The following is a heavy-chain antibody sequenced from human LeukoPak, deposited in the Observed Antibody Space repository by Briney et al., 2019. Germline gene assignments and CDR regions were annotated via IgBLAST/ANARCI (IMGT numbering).Heavy chain of an antibody. Sequence: GGSLRLSCAASGFTFSSYAMSWVRQAPGKGLEWVSAITGRGGSTYYADSVKGRFTISRDNSKNTLYVQMNSLRAEDTAVYYCATERNWVFDYWGQGTLVTVSS. CDR3: ATERNWVFDY. V-gene: IGHV3-23*01. D-gene: IGHD7-27*01. J-gene: IGHJ4*02. CDR2: ITGRGGST. CDR1: GFTFSSYA.